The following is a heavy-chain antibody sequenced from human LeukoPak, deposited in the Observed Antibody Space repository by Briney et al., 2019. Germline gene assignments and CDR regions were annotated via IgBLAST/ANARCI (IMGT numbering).Heavy chain of an antibody. CDR1: GFIFNNYA. V-gene: IGHV3-23*01. D-gene: IGHD3-10*01. CDR2: ISGTGVTT. Sequence: GGSLRLSCAASGFIFNNYAMSWVRQAPGKGLEGVSSISGTGVTTYYADSVKGRFAISRDNSKNTLYLQMTSLRAEDTAVYYCAKDQRFGDLDDYRGQGTLVTVS. J-gene: IGHJ4*02. CDR3: AKDQRFGDLDDY.